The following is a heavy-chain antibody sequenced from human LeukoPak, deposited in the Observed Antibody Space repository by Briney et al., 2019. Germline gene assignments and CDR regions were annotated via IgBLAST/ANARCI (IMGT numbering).Heavy chain of an antibody. CDR1: GFKFKTYG. D-gene: IGHD4-23*01. Sequence: GGSLRLSCAASGFKFKTYGMHWVRQAPGEGLEWVAVIYYDGNQKYYGDPVKGRFTVSRDVSENMLYLQMSSLRADDTAVYYCARGGVATAWGAFDVWGQGTMVTVSS. V-gene: IGHV3-33*01. CDR2: IYYDGNQK. J-gene: IGHJ3*01. CDR3: ARGGVATAWGAFDV.